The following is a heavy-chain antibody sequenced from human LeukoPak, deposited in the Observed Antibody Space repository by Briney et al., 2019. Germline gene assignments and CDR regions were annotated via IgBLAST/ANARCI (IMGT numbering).Heavy chain of an antibody. J-gene: IGHJ5*02. Sequence: PGGSLRLSCAASRFTFSSYSMNWVRQAPGKGLEWVSSISSFGSYIYYADSVKGRFTISRDNAKNSLYLQMNSLRVEDTAVYYCARDLVGNWFDPWGQGTLVTVSS. CDR2: ISSFGSYI. CDR1: RFTFSSYS. V-gene: IGHV3-21*01. D-gene: IGHD2-8*02. CDR3: ARDLVGNWFDP.